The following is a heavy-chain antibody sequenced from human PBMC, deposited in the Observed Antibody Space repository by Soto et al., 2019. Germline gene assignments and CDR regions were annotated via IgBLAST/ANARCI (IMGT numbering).Heavy chain of an antibody. D-gene: IGHD2-2*01. CDR1: GGTFSSYA. CDR3: ARSKVRDIVVVPAATNPYGMDV. Sequence: SVKVSCKASGGTFSSYAISWVRQAPGQGLEWMGGIIPIFGTANYAQKFQGRVTITADESTSTAYMELSSLRSEDTAVYYCARSKVRDIVVVPAATNPYGMDVWGQGTTVTVSS. V-gene: IGHV1-69*13. CDR2: IIPIFGTA. J-gene: IGHJ6*02.